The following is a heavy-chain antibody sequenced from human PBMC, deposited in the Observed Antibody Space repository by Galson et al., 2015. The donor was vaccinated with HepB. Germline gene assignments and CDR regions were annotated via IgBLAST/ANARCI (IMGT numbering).Heavy chain of an antibody. CDR2: ISYDGSHK. D-gene: IGHD4-17*01. J-gene: IGHJ4*02. CDR1: GFTFSSYG. Sequence: SLRLSCAASGFTFSSYGMHWVRQAPGKGLEWVAVISYDGSHKYYADSVKGRFTISRDNAKNTLYLQMNSLRAEDTAVYYCARHGDYLYLDYWGQGTLVTVSS. CDR3: ARHGDYLYLDY. V-gene: IGHV3-30*03.